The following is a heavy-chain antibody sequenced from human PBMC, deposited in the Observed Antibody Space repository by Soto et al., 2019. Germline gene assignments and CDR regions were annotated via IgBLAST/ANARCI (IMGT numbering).Heavy chain of an antibody. D-gene: IGHD2-15*01. CDR3: ARDFYPDSDIVVVEAGDYYYYGMDV. J-gene: IGHJ6*02. V-gene: IGHV3-21*01. CDR1: GFTFSSYS. CDR2: ISSSSSYI. Sequence: PGGSLRLSCAASGFTFSSYSMNWVRQAPGKGLEWVSSISSSSSYIYYADSVKGRFTISRDNAKNSLYLQMNSLRAEDTAVYYCARDFYPDSDIVVVEAGDYYYYGMDVWGQGTTVTVSS.